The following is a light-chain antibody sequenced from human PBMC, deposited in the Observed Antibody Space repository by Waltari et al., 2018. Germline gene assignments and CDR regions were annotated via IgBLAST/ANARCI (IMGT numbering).Light chain of an antibody. CDR3: QQYDGIVLT. Sequence: EIVLTQSPGTLSLSPGERATLSCRASQTVSTISLIWYQQKPGQAPRLLIYGASTRATGIPDRFRGSGSGTDFTLTISRLEPEDFAVYYCQQYDGIVLTFGGGTRVEI. CDR2: GAS. V-gene: IGKV3-20*01. CDR1: QTVSTIS. J-gene: IGKJ4*01.